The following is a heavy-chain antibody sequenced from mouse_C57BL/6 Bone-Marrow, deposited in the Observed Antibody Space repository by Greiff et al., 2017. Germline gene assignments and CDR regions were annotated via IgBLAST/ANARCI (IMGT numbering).Heavy chain of an antibody. J-gene: IGHJ3*01. V-gene: IGHV1-69*01. CDR2: IDPSDSYT. D-gene: IGHD3-2*02. CDR3: ALQLRRPLAY. Sequence: QVQLQQPGAELVMPGASVKLSCKASGYTFTSYWMHWVKQRPGQGLEWIGEIDPSDSYTNYNQKFKGKSTLTVDKSSSTAYMQLSSLTSADAAVXYCALQLRRPLAYWGQGTLVTVSA. CDR1: GYTFTSYW.